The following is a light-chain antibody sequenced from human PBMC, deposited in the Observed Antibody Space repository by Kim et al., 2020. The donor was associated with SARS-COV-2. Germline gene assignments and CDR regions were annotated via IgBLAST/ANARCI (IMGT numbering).Light chain of an antibody. CDR2: RDS. J-gene: IGLJ2*01. V-gene: IGLV3-9*01. CDR1: NIGSKN. Sequence: VAVGQTARITCGGNNIGSKNVHWYQQKPGQAPVLVIYRDSNRPSGIPDRFSGSNSGNTATLTISRAQAGDEADYYCQVWDSSNVVFGGGTQLTVL. CDR3: QVWDSSNVV.